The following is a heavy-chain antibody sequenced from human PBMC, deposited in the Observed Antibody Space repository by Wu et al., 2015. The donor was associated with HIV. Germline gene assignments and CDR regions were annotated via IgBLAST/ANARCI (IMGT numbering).Heavy chain of an antibody. Sequence: QVQLVQSGAEVKKPGSSVKVSCKASGGTFSSYAISWVRQAPGQGLEWMGGIIPIFGTANYAQKFQGRVTITTDESTSTAYMELSSLRSEDTAVYYCARSAPILAGATSFYYYYYGMDVWGQGTTVNRLL. CDR2: IIPIFGTA. J-gene: IGHJ6*02. CDR3: ARSAPILAGATSFYYYYYGMDV. CDR1: GGTFSSYA. V-gene: IGHV1-69*05. D-gene: IGHD1-26*01.